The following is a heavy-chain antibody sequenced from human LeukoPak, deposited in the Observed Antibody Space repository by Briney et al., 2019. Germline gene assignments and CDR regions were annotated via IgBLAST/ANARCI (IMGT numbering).Heavy chain of an antibody. CDR1: GFTFSDYY. J-gene: IGHJ4*01. D-gene: IGHD6-19*01. Sequence: GGSLRLSCAASGFTFSDYYMSWIRQAPGKGLEWVSYISSSGSTIYYADSVKGRFTISRDNAKNSLYLQMNSLRAEDTAVYYCARDRRFMAVATPPDYWGQEPWSPSPQ. CDR2: ISSSGSTI. CDR3: ARDRRFMAVATPPDY. V-gene: IGHV3-11*04.